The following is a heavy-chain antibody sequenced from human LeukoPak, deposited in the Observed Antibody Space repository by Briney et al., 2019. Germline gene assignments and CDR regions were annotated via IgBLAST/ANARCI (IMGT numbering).Heavy chain of an antibody. CDR3: AATGARKRDGYNFYWGDAFDI. CDR2: INGGNGNT. J-gene: IGHJ3*02. Sequence: ASVKVSCKASGYTFTSYAMHWVRQAPGQRLEWMGWINGGNGNTKYSQEFQGRVTMTRDTSISTAYMELSRLRSDDTAVYYCAATGARKRDGYNFYWGDAFDIWGQGTMVTVSS. CDR1: GYTFTSYA. D-gene: IGHD5-24*01. V-gene: IGHV1-3*01.